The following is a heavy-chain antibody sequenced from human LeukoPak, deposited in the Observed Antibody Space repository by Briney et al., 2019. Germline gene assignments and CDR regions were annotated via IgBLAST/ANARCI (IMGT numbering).Heavy chain of an antibody. V-gene: IGHV3-33*01. CDR2: IWYDGSNK. D-gene: IGHD2-2*01. J-gene: IGHJ6*04. CDR3: AREGCSSTSCYYYYGMDV. Sequence: PGGSLRLSCAASGFTFSNYGMHWVRQAPGKGLEWVAVIWYDGSNKYYADSVKGRFTISRDNSKNTLYLQMNSLRAEDTAVYYCAREGCSSTSCYYYYGMDVWGKGTTVTVSS. CDR1: GFTFSNYG.